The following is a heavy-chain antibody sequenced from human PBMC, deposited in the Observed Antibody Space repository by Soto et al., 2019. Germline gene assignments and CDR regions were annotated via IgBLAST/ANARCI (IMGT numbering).Heavy chain of an antibody. CDR2: IYTSGST. CDR3: ARDQGDSWYYYYYYGMDV. D-gene: IGHD6-13*01. CDR1: CGSIISYY. V-gene: IGHV4-4*07. Sequence: SETLSLTCTVSCGSIISYYWSWIRQPAGKGLEWIGRIYTSGSTNYNPSLKSRVTMSVDTSKNQFSLKLSSVTAADTAVYYCARDQGDSWYYYYYYGMDVWGQGTTVTVSS. J-gene: IGHJ6*02.